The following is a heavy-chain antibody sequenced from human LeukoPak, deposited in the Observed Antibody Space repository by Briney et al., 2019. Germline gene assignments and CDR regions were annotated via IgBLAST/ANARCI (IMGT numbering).Heavy chain of an antibody. CDR2: INSDGSST. D-gene: IGHD5-12*01. J-gene: IGHJ4*02. V-gene: IGHV3-74*01. CDR1: GITFSRYG. Sequence: GGSLRLSCAASGITFSRYGMHWVRQAPGKGLEWVSRINSDGSSTTYADSVRGRFTISRDNAKNTLYLQMNSLRAEDTAVYYCARDSGYDYNYWGQGILVTVSS. CDR3: ARDSGYDYNY.